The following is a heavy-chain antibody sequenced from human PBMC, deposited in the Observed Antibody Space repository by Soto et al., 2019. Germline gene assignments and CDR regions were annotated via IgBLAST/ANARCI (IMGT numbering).Heavy chain of an antibody. CDR1: GFTFDDYA. Sequence: GGSLRLSCAASGFTFDDYAMHWVRQAPGKGLEWVSGISWNSGSIGYADSVKGRFTISRDNAKNSLYLQMNSLRAEDTALYYCRASSGWYPVFNEDDYFDYWGQGTLVTVSS. V-gene: IGHV3-9*01. CDR3: RASSGWYPVFNEDDYFDY. D-gene: IGHD6-19*01. J-gene: IGHJ4*02. CDR2: ISWNSGSI.